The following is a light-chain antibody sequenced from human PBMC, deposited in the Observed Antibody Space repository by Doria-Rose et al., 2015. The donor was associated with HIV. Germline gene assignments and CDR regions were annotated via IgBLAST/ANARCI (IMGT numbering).Light chain of an antibody. CDR2: WAS. CDR3: QQYYDTPS. CDR1: QSLLYTSKNY. V-gene: IGKV4-1*01. J-gene: IGKJ3*01. Sequence: TQSPESLGMSLGGRATLNCKSSQSLLYTSKNYLAWYQQKPGQPPKLLIYWASTRQSGVPARFSGSGSGTDFTLTISSLEAEDVAVYYCQQYYDTPSFGPGTTVDIK.